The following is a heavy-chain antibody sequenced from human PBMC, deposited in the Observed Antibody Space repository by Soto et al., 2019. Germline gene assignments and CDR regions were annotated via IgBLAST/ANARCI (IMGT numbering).Heavy chain of an antibody. Sequence: QVQLVESGGGVVQPGRSLRLSCAASGFTFSSYAMHWVRQAPGKGLEWVAVISYDGSNKYYADSVKGRFTISRDNSKNTLYLQMNSLRAEDTAVYYCASLMTTVVTTFDYWGQGTLVTVSS. J-gene: IGHJ4*02. D-gene: IGHD4-17*01. CDR1: GFTFSSYA. CDR3: ASLMTTVVTTFDY. V-gene: IGHV3-30-3*01. CDR2: ISYDGSNK.